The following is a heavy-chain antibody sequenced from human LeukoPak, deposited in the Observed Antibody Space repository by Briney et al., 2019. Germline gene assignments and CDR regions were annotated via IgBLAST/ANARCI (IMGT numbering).Heavy chain of an antibody. D-gene: IGHD3-16*01. Sequence: SETLSLTCTVSGVSISTTSYYWGWIRQTPGKGLEWIGSMLYRGSTYYSPSLRSRVIISVDASKNQFLLTLSAVTAADTAVYYCAGQGGWGGALSFFDSWGQGTLVTVSS. V-gene: IGHV4-39*06. CDR2: MLYRGST. CDR3: AGQGGWGGALSFFDS. CDR1: GVSISTTSYY. J-gene: IGHJ4*02.